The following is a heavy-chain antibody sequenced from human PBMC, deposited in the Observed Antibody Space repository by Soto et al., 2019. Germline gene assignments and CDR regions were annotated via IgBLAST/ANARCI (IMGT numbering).Heavy chain of an antibody. V-gene: IGHV1-18*01. J-gene: IGHJ6*02. CDR1: CYSFTSYG. D-gene: IGHD3-10*01. CDR2: ISAYNGNT. CDR3: ASSLYYGSGSNNYYYYGMDV. Sequence: ASVKVSCKASCYSFTSYGISWVRQAPGQGLEWMGWISAYNGNTNYAQKLQGRVTMTTDTSTSTAYMELRSLRSDDTAVYYCASSLYYGSGSNNYYYYGMDVWGQGTTVTVSS.